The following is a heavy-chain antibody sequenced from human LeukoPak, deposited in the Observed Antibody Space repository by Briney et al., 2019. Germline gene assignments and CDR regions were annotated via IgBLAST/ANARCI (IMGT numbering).Heavy chain of an antibody. CDR3: ARQTPTTDNWFDP. CDR1: GGSISSSSYY. D-gene: IGHD4-17*01. J-gene: IGHJ5*02. Sequence: SETLSLTCTVSGGSISSSSYYWGWIRQPPGKGLEWIGSIYYSGSTYYNPSLKSRVTISVDTSKNQFSLKLSSVTAADTAVYYCARQTPTTDNWFDPWGQGTLVTVSS. V-gene: IGHV4-39*01. CDR2: IYYSGST.